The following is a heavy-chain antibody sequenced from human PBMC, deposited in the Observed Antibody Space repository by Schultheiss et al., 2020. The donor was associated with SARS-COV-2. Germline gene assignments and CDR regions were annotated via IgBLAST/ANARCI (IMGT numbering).Heavy chain of an antibody. V-gene: IGHV3-30*18. CDR3: AKGAVAGDDAFGI. CDR1: GFTFGTYN. J-gene: IGHJ3*02. Sequence: GGSLRLSCAASGFTFGTYNMHWVRQAPGRGLEWVATISYDGSTSYYSDSVKGRFTISRDNSRNTLHLQMNALRAEDTAVHYCAKGAVAGDDAFGIWGQGTMVTVSS. CDR2: ISYDGSTS. D-gene: IGHD6-19*01.